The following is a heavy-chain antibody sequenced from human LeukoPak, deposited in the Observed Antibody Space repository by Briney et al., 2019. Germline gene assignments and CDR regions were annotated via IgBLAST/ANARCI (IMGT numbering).Heavy chain of an antibody. V-gene: IGHV3-9*01. CDR1: GFTFDDYA. CDR3: ARDPARGYYDSSGTDYFDY. J-gene: IGHJ4*02. CDR2: ISWNSGSI. Sequence: PGGSLRLSCAASGFTFDDYAMHWVRQAPGKGLEWVSGISWNSGSIGYADSVKGRFTISRDNAKNTLYLQMNSLRAEDTAVYYCARDPARGYYDSSGTDYFDYWGQGTLVTVSS. D-gene: IGHD3-22*01.